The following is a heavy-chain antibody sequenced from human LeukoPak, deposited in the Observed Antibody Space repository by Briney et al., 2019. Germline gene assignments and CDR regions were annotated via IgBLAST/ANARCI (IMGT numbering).Heavy chain of an antibody. CDR3: ARAGYGSGISYMDV. D-gene: IGHD3-10*01. J-gene: IGHJ6*03. CDR1: GFTFSSYW. V-gene: IGHV3-7*01. CDR2: IKQDGSEK. Sequence: PGKSLRLSCAASGFTFSSYWMSWFRQAPGKGPKWVANIKQDGSEKYYADSVKGRFTISRDNAKNSLYLQMNSLRAEDTAVYYCARAGYGSGISYMDVWGKGTTVTVSS.